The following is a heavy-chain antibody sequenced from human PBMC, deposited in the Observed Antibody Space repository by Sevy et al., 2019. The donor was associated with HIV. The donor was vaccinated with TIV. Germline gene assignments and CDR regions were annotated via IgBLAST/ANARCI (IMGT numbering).Heavy chain of an antibody. D-gene: IGHD3-22*01. Sequence: GGSLRLSCAASGFTFSSYEMNWVRQAPGKGLEWVSYISSSGSTIYYADSVKGRFTISRDNAKNSLYLQMNSLRVEDTAVYYGARELLSYDSSGTFDYWGQGTLVTVSS. CDR1: GFTFSSYE. V-gene: IGHV3-48*03. CDR3: ARELLSYDSSGTFDY. CDR2: ISSSGSTI. J-gene: IGHJ4*02.